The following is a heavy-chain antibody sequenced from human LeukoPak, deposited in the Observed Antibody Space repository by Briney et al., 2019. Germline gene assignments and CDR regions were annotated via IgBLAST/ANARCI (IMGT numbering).Heavy chain of an antibody. Sequence: SETLSLTFTVSGGSISSSSYYWGWIRQPPGKGLEWIGSIYYSGSTNYNPSLKSRVTISVDTSKNQFSLKLSSVTAADTAVYYCAREVPSSSWSEYYYYYYMDVWGKGTTVTVSS. CDR2: IYYSGST. D-gene: IGHD6-13*01. V-gene: IGHV4-39*07. CDR1: GGSISSSSYY. CDR3: AREVPSSSWSEYYYYYYMDV. J-gene: IGHJ6*03.